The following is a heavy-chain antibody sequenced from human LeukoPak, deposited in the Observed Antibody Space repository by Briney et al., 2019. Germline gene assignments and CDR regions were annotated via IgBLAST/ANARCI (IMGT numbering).Heavy chain of an antibody. CDR2: IYNSGYT. J-gene: IGHJ6*02. CDR1: GGSISSDDYY. Sequence: SETLSLTCTVSGGSISSDDYYWSWIRQPPGRGLEWIGYIYNSGYTYYNPSLKSRVTISVDTSKNQFSLKLTSVTAADSAVYYCARDGVATTYYYYGMDVWGQGTMVTVSS. V-gene: IGHV4-30-4*08. D-gene: IGHD5-12*01. CDR3: ARDGVATTYYYYGMDV.